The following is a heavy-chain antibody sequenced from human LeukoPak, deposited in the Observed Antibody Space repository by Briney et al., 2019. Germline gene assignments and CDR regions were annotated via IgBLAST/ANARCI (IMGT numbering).Heavy chain of an antibody. D-gene: IGHD2-2*01. J-gene: IGHJ5*02. Sequence: PSETLSLTCTVSGGSISSGGHYWGWIRQHPGKGLEWIGYILHSGSTYYNPSLKSRLNISIDTSKNQFSLKLSSVTAADTAVYYCARIPAANGRFWFDPWGQGTLVTVSS. CDR2: ILHSGST. CDR3: ARIPAANGRFWFDP. CDR1: GGSISSGGHY. V-gene: IGHV4-31*03.